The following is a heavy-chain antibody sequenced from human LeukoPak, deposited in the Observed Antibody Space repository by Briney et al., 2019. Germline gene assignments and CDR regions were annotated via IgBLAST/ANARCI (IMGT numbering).Heavy chain of an antibody. CDR1: GFSFSSYW. Sequence: PGGSLRLSCAVSGFSFSSYWMSWVRQAPGKGLEWVANIKQDGSEKYYVDSVKGRFTISRDNAKNSLYLQMNSLRAEDTAVYYCARARYSSSWYFDYWGQGTLVTVSS. CDR3: ARARYSSSWYFDY. D-gene: IGHD6-13*01. V-gene: IGHV3-7*01. J-gene: IGHJ4*02. CDR2: IKQDGSEK.